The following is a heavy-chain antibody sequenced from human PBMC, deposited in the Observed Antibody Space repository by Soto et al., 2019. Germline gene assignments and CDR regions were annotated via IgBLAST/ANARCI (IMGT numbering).Heavy chain of an antibody. CDR1: GFTFSNYA. CDR3: ARVNPGYSYVNY. Sequence: GGSLRLSCAASGFTFSNYAMSWVRQAPGKGLEWVSAIGGGGVPTYHADSVKGRFTISRDNSKNTLYLQMNSLRAEGTAVYYCARVNPGYSYVNYWGQGTLVTVSS. V-gene: IGHV3-23*01. J-gene: IGHJ4*02. D-gene: IGHD5-18*01. CDR2: IGGGGVPT.